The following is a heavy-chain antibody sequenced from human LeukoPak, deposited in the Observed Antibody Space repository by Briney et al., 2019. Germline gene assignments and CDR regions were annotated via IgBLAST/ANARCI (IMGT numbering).Heavy chain of an antibody. CDR3: ARGLQSTMVVGGVDY. CDR2: ISSSNSYI. D-gene: IGHD4-23*01. J-gene: IGHJ4*02. Sequence: GSLRLSCAASGFTFDDYGMSWVRQAPGKGLEWVSSISSSNSYIYYADSVKGRFTISRDNAKNSLYLQMNSLRAEDTAVYYCARGLQSTMVVGGVDYWGQGTLVTVSS. V-gene: IGHV3-21*01. CDR1: GFTFDDYG.